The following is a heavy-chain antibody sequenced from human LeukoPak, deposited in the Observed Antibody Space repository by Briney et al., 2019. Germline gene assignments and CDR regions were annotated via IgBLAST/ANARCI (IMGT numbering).Heavy chain of an antibody. CDR3: ARVPLGPYLWVDY. CDR1: GGSISSYY. J-gene: IGHJ4*02. D-gene: IGHD3-16*01. Sequence: SETLSLTCTVSGGSISSYYWSWIRQPPGKGLEWIGYICYSGSTNYNPSLKSRVTISVDTSKNQFSLKLSSVTAADTAVYYCARVPLGPYLWVDYWGQGTLVTVSS. V-gene: IGHV4-59*01. CDR2: ICYSGST.